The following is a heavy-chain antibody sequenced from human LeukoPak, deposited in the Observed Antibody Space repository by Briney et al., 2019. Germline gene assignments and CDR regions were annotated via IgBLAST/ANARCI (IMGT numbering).Heavy chain of an antibody. CDR2: IIPIFGTA. D-gene: IGHD1-26*01. Sequence: GASVKVSCKASGGTFSSYAISWVRQAPGQGLEWMGGIIPIFGTANYAQKFQGRVTITTDESTSTAYMELSSLRSEDTAVYYCARGDSGSYYPFLDYWGQGTLVTVSS. CDR3: ARGDSGSYYPFLDY. J-gene: IGHJ4*02. CDR1: GGTFSSYA. V-gene: IGHV1-69*05.